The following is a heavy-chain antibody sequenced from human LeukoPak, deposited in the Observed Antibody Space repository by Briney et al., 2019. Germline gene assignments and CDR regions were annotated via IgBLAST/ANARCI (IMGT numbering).Heavy chain of an antibody. CDR2: INPHSGGT. CDR1: GYTFIHYY. J-gene: IGHJ6*02. V-gene: IGHV1-2*02. D-gene: IGHD3-22*01. Sequence: ASVKVSCKASGYTFIHYYLHWVRQAPGQGLEWMGCINPHSGGTIYAQKFQGRVTMTRDTSISTAFIELTSDDPAVYYCAVCDYYDTTGYDYSPPNVWGQGTTVTASS. CDR3: AVCDYYDTTGYDYSPPNV.